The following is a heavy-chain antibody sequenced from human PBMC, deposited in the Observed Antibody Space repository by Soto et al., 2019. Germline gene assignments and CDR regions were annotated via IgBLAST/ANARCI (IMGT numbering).Heavy chain of an antibody. J-gene: IGHJ5*02. Sequence: VGSLRLSCAASGFTFSSYSMNWVRQAPGKGLEWVSSISSSSSYIYYADSVKGRFTISRDNAKNSLYLQMNSLRAEDMAVYYCARAVAAAGTSWFDPWGQGTLVTVSS. CDR2: ISSSSSYI. CDR3: ARAVAAAGTSWFDP. D-gene: IGHD6-13*01. V-gene: IGHV3-21*01. CDR1: GFTFSSYS.